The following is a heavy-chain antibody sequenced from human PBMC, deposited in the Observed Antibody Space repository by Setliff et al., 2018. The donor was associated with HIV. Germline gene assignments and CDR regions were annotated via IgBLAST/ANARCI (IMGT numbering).Heavy chain of an antibody. Sequence: GASVKVSCKASGDTFTGYYMHWVRQAPGQGLEWMGWITPNSGGTNYLQEFQGRVTITRDTSMSTVYMALTGLTSDDTAVYYCAKQGYSDSLYAFDVWGQGTMVTVSS. V-gene: IGHV1-2*02. CDR1: GDTFTGYY. CDR3: AKQGYSDSLYAFDV. D-gene: IGHD1-26*01. CDR2: ITPNSGGT. J-gene: IGHJ3*01.